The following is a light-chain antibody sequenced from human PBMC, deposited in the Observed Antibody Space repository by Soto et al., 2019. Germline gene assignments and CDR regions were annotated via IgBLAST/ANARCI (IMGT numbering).Light chain of an antibody. CDR3: AAWDDSLNGVV. V-gene: IGLV1-44*01. Sequence: QSVLTQPPSASGTPGQRVTISCSGSSSNIGSNTVNCYQQLPGTAPKLLIYSNNQRPSGVPDRFSGSQSGTSASLAISGLQSEDEADYYCAAWDDSLNGVVFGGGTKLTVL. J-gene: IGLJ2*01. CDR1: SSNIGSNT. CDR2: SNN.